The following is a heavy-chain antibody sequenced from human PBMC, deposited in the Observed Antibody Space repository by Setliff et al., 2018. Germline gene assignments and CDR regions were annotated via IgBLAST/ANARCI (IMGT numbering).Heavy chain of an antibody. Sequence: PGGSLRLSCAASAFSFSTYVVHWVRQAPGKGLEWVAVMSYDGKKTFYADSVKGRFTISRDNSKNTLYLQMNSLRAEDTAVYYCAKAPAPYAASLLNWFDPWGQGTLVTVSS. CDR3: AKAPAPYAASLLNWFDP. V-gene: IGHV3-30*04. D-gene: IGHD2-2*01. CDR1: AFSFSTYV. CDR2: MSYDGKKT. J-gene: IGHJ5*02.